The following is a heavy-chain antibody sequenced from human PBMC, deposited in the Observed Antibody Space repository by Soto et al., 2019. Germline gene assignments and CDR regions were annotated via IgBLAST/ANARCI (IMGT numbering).Heavy chain of an antibody. D-gene: IGHD3-10*01. CDR3: ARGALTMVRGVIIYYYYGMDV. V-gene: IGHV6-1*01. Sequence: SQTLSLTCAISGDSVSSNSAAWNWIRQSPSRGLEWLGRTYYRSKWYNDYAVSVKSRITINPDTSKNQFSLQLNSVTPEDTAVYYCARGALTMVRGVIIYYYYGMDVWGQGATVTVS. J-gene: IGHJ6*02. CDR1: GDSVSSNSAA. CDR2: TYYRSKWYN.